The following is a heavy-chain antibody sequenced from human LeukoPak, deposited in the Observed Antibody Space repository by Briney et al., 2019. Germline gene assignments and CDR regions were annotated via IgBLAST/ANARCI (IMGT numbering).Heavy chain of an antibody. Sequence: SETLSRTCTVSNDSISSYCCSWVRQPPGKGLEWIGFMCPSGRTDYNPSLKSRVTMSLDTSKNQLSMELSFLTAADTAVYYCATSYDGKTAPYDLWGHGTLVTVSS. CDR2: MCPSGRT. CDR1: NDSISSYC. J-gene: IGHJ5*02. D-gene: IGHD4-23*01. V-gene: IGHV4-4*08. CDR3: ATSYDGKTAPYDL.